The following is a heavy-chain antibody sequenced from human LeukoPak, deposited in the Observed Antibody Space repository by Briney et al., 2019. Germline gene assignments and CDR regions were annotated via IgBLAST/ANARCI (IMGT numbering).Heavy chain of an antibody. CDR1: GFTFSSYA. J-gene: IGHJ4*02. CDR2: ISGSGGST. D-gene: IGHD3-10*01. CDR3: AKDRGMWYFDY. V-gene: IGHV3-23*01. Sequence: GGSLRLSCAASGFTFSSYAMGWVRQAPGKGLEWVSGISGSGGSTYYADSVKGRFTISRDNSKNTLYLQMNSLRAGDTAVYYRAKDRGMWYFDYWGQGTLVTVSS.